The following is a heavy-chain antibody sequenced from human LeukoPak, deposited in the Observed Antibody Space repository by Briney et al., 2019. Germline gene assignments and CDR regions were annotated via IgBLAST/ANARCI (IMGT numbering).Heavy chain of an antibody. CDR2: ISGSGGST. Sequence: GGSLRLSCAASGFTFSIYAMSWVRQAPGKGLEWVSAISGSGGSTYYADSVKGRFTISRDNSKNTLYLQMNSLRAEDTAVYYCAKDGGSYTYNWFDPWGQGTLVTVSS. CDR1: GFTFSIYA. V-gene: IGHV3-23*01. D-gene: IGHD1-26*01. CDR3: AKDGGSYTYNWFDP. J-gene: IGHJ5*02.